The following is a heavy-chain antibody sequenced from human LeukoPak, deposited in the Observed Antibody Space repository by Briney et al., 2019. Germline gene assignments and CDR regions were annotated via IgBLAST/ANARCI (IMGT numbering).Heavy chain of an antibody. CDR2: IYSGGST. CDR3: ARDANSGSYLFDP. D-gene: IGHD1-26*01. J-gene: IGHJ5*02. CDR1: GFTVSSDY. V-gene: IGHV3-53*01. Sequence: GGSLRLSCAASGFTVSSDYMSWVRQAPGKGLEWVSVIYSGGSTYYADSVKGRFTISRDNSKNTLYLQMNSLRAEDTAVYYCARDANSGSYLFDPWGQGTLVTVSS.